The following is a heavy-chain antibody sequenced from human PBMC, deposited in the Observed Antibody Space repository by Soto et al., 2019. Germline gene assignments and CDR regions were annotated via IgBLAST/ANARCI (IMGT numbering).Heavy chain of an antibody. CDR1: GFTFNMYW. J-gene: IGHJ4*02. D-gene: IGHD3-10*01. CDR2: ISDDDIRT. V-gene: IGHV3-74*01. CDR3: TRGTRPSSVGTGAF. Sequence: GGSLRLSCAASGFTFNMYWIHWVRQAPCEGLEWVSRISDDDIRTDYADSVKGRFTISRDNAKNTLYLQMNALRIEDTALYYCTRGTRPSSVGTGAFWGQGILVTVCS.